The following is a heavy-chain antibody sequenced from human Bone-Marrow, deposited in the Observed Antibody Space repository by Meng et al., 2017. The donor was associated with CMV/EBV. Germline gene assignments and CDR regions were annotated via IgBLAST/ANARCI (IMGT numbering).Heavy chain of an antibody. CDR3: AIASSRSDALDI. V-gene: IGHV3-64*02. CDR2: ISSNGGST. CDR1: GFTFSSYA. J-gene: IGHJ3*02. Sequence: GESLKISCAASGFTFSSYAMHWVRQAPGKGLEYVSAISSNGGSTYYADSVKGRFTISRDNSKNTLYLQMGSLRAEDMAVYYCAIASSRSDALDIWGQGTMVTVSS.